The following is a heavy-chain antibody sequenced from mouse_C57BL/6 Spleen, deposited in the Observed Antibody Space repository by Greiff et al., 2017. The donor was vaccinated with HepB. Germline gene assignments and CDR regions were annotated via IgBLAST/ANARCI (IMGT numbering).Heavy chain of an antibody. J-gene: IGHJ2*01. CDR3: ARSGAYYSIYFDY. Sequence: QVQLQQSGAELVKPGASVKMSCKASGYTFTSYWITWVKQRPGQGLEWIGDIYPGSGSTNYNEKFKSKATLTVDTSSSTAYMQLSSLTSEYSSVYYCARSGAYYSIYFDYWGQGTTLTVSS. D-gene: IGHD2-5*01. CDR2: IYPGSGST. V-gene: IGHV1-55*01. CDR1: GYTFTSYW.